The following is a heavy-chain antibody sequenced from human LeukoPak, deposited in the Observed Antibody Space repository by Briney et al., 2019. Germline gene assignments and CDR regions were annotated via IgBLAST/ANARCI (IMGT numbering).Heavy chain of an antibody. D-gene: IGHD6-13*01. V-gene: IGHV3-49*04. CDR3: TRDRFSSSWYRGGYYYYYMDV. Sequence: GALRLSCTASGFTFGDYAMRWVRQAPGKGLEWGGFIRSKVYGGTTEYDASVKGRFTISRDDSKSIAYLQMDSPKTEDTAVYYCTRDRFSSSWYRGGYYYYYMDVWGKGTTVTVSS. CDR2: IRSKVYGGTT. CDR1: GFTFGDYA. J-gene: IGHJ6*03.